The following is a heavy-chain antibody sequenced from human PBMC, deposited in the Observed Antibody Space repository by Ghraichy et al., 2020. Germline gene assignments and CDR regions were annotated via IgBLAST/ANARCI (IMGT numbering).Heavy chain of an antibody. D-gene: IGHD3-3*01. CDR3: VKESITIFGLTNSNFDY. CDR2: IRDTGNYK. CDR1: GFTFRNYG. J-gene: IGHJ4*02. Sequence: GGSLRLSCASSGFTFRNYGMHWVRQAPGKGLEWLAFIRDTGNYKFYADSVRGRFTISRDNSDNTLYLQMDGLRPEDTALYFCVKESITIFGLTNSNFDYWGKGTLVTVSS. V-gene: IGHV3-30*02.